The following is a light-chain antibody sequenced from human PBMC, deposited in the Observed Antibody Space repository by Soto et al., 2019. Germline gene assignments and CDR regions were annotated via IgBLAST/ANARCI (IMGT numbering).Light chain of an antibody. Sequence: QSALTQPASVSGSPGQSITIPCTGTSSDVGSYNLVSWYQQHPGKAPKLMIYEGSKRPSGVSNRFSGSKSGNTASLTISGLQAEDEADYYCCSYAGSSTFDVVFGGGTKVTVL. J-gene: IGLJ2*01. CDR2: EGS. V-gene: IGLV2-23*03. CDR3: CSYAGSSTFDVV. CDR1: SSDVGSYNL.